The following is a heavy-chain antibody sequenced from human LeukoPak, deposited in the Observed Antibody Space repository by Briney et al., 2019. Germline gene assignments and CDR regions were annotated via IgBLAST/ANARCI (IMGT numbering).Heavy chain of an antibody. CDR2: IYYTGST. V-gene: IGHV4-39*01. Sequence: SEXXXLTXXXSXXXVSXXSXXWVXIRQSPGKGPEWIGNIYYTGSTHYNPSLKSRVFMSVDTCKNQFTLEETSVTAADTALYFCARLVCDACYPAGNWFDPWGQGTLVTVSS. J-gene: IGHJ5*02. CDR1: XXXVSXXSXX. D-gene: IGHD2-21*02. CDR3: ARLVCDACYPAGNWFDP.